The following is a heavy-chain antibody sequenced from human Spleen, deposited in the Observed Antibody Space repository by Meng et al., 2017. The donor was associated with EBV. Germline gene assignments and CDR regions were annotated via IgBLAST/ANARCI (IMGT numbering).Heavy chain of an antibody. CDR1: VSSYRNGVYY. D-gene: IGHD3-10*01. CDR2: IHYIGST. V-gene: IGHV4-30-4*01. CDR3: ARTQNYYDSGLFPRGPFFDY. J-gene: IGHJ4*02. Sequence: PSSTSSPHGAVSVSSYRNGVYYWSWIRQSPQKGLEWIGYIHYIGSTYYNPSLKSRVSISVDTSKNQFSLRLSSATAADTAMYFCARTQNYYDSGLFPRGPFFDYWGQGALVTVSS.